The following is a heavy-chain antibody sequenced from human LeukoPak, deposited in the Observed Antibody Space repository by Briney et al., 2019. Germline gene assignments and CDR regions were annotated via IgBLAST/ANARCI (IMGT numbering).Heavy chain of an antibody. V-gene: IGHV4-4*07. CDR3: ARAYSSSWYWNWFDP. Sequence: SETLSLTCTVSGNSFGDYYWSWIRQPAGKGLEWIGRIYTSGSTTYNPSLKSRVTISVDTSKNQFSLKVSSVSAADTAVYYCARAYSSSWYWNWFDPWGQGTLVTVSS. CDR1: GNSFGDYY. D-gene: IGHD6-13*01. J-gene: IGHJ5*02. CDR2: IYTSGST.